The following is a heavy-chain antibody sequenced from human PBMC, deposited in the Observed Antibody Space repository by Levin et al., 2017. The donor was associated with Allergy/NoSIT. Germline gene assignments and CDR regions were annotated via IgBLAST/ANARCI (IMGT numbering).Heavy chain of an antibody. J-gene: IGHJ5*02. V-gene: IGHV4-31*02. CDR2: ISYSGQP. D-gene: IGHD6-6*01. CDR3: ARVLEYSRLSGGFDP. Sequence: SQTLSLTCGVPGASLTSDGYFWSWIRQHPGKGLEWIGYISYSGQPYYNPSLKSRVLISADTSNNQVYLKLSFVTAADASVYYCARVLEYSRLSGGFDPWGQGTLVTVSS. CDR1: GASLTSDGYF.